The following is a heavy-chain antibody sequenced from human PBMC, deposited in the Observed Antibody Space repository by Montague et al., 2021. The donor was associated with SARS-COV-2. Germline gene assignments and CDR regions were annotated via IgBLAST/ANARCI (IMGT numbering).Heavy chain of an antibody. V-gene: IGHV4-4*07. CDR3: ARASGYSSGWRYYYGMDV. CDR1: GGSISNYY. Sequence: SETLSLTCTVSGGSISNYYWTWIRQPAGKGLEWIGRLYTSGSTTYNPSLKSRVPMSVDTSKNQFSLTVTSVTAADTAIYYCARASGYSSGWRYYYGMDVWGQGTTVTVS. D-gene: IGHD6-19*01. J-gene: IGHJ6*02. CDR2: LYTSGST.